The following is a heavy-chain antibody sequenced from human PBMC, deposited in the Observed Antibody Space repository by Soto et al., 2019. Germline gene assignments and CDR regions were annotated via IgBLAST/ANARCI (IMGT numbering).Heavy chain of an antibody. Sequence: QVQLQESGPGLVKPSQTLSLTCTVSGGSITSSGYYWSWIRQHPGEGLEWIGFTSNSGCTSYNPSLKSRVTLSVDTSSNQSSLNLKSVTAADTAVYYCARGGGSTRVDYWGQGTVVTVSP. J-gene: IGHJ4*02. CDR3: ARGGGSTRVDY. D-gene: IGHD2-2*01. V-gene: IGHV4-31*03. CDR2: TSNSGCT. CDR1: GGSITSSGYY.